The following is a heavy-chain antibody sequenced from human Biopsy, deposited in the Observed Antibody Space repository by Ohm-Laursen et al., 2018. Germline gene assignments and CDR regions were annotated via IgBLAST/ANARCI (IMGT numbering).Heavy chain of an antibody. J-gene: IGHJ4*02. Sequence: TQTLTLTCTFSGFSLNSYRVGVGWIRQPPGKALEWLALIYWAHDKRYNASLKSRLTVTKDTSKNQVVLTMTNMDPVDTGTYYCAHSLLLDSFDSRGMGFDFWGQGTLVTVSS. CDR1: GFSLNSYRVG. D-gene: IGHD3-22*01. V-gene: IGHV2-5*02. CDR3: AHSLLLDSFDSRGMGFDF. CDR2: IYWAHDK.